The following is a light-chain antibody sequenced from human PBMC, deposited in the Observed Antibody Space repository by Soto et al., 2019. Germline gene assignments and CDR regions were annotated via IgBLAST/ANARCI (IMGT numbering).Light chain of an antibody. CDR3: QQHSGWPRT. CDR2: GAS. CDR1: QTVNSN. J-gene: IGKJ1*01. V-gene: IGKV3-15*01. Sequence: EIVMTQSPATLSVSPGERATLSCRASQTVNSNLAWYQQKPGQAPRLLIYGASTRATGIPARFSGSGSGTDFTLTISSLEPEDFAVYYCQQHSGWPRTFGQGTKVDIK.